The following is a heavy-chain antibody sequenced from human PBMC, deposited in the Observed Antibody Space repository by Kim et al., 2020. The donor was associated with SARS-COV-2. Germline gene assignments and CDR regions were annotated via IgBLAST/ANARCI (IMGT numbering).Heavy chain of an antibody. J-gene: IGHJ5*02. CDR2: IGGSGGST. CDR3: AKALRWNRNEDWFDP. CDR1: GFTFSSYA. Sequence: GGSLRLSCAASGFTFSSYAMSWVRQAPGKGLEWVSAIGGSGGSTYYADSVKGRFTISRDNSKNTLYLQMNSLRAEDTAVYYCAKALRWNRNEDWFDPWGQGTLVTVSS. D-gene: IGHD1-1*01. V-gene: IGHV3-23*01.